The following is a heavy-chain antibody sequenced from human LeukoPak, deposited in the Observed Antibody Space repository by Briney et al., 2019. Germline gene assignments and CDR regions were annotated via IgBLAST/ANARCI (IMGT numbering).Heavy chain of an antibody. V-gene: IGHV4-34*01. D-gene: IGHD3-22*01. CDR3: ARVVPAQKSSGYYYGRSDYYYYMDV. CDR2: INHSGST. Sequence: PSETLSLTCAVYGGSFSGYYWSWIRQPPGKGLEWIGEINHSGSTNYNPSLKSRVTISVDTSKNQFSLKLSSVTAADTAVYYCARVVPAQKSSGYYYGRSDYYYYMDVWGKGTTVTVSS. CDR1: GGSFSGYY. J-gene: IGHJ6*03.